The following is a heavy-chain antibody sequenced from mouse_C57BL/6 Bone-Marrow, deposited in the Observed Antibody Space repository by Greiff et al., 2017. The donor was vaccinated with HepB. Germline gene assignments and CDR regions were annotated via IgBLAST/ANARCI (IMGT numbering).Heavy chain of an antibody. J-gene: IGHJ2*01. CDR2: ISYDGSN. V-gene: IGHV3-6*01. CDR3: ANYYFDY. Sequence: VQLKESGPGLVKPSQSLSLTCSVTGYSITSGYYWNWIRQFPGNKLEWMGYISYDGSNNYNPSLKNRISITRDTSKNQFFLKLNSVTTEDTATYYCANYYFDYWGQGTTLTVSS. CDR1: GYSITSGYY.